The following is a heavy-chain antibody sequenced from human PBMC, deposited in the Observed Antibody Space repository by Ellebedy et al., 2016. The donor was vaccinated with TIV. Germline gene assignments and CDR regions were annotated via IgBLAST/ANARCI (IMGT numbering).Heavy chain of an antibody. CDR3: ARLGYHYGQGDY. J-gene: IGHJ4*02. CDR1: GYSFTSYW. D-gene: IGHD3-10*01. CDR2: IFPPDSHT. V-gene: IGHV5-51*01. Sequence: GESLKISCKGSGYSFTSYWIGWVRQMPGKGLEWMGLIFPPDSHTRYSPSSQGQVVISVDKSITTAYLQWNSLKASDTAMYYCARLGYHYGQGDYWGQGTLVTVSS.